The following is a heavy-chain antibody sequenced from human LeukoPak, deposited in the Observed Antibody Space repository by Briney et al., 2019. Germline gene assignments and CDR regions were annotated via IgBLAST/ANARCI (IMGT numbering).Heavy chain of an antibody. D-gene: IGHD1-1*01. Sequence: HPWGSLRLSCAASGFIVSKSYMNWVRQAPGKGLEWVSAISGSGRSTYSADSVRGRFTTSRDNSKNILYLQMNNLRGEDTAVYYCAKAGARGNVNWFDSWGQGTLVTVSS. V-gene: IGHV3-23*01. CDR3: AKAGARGNVNWFDS. CDR2: ISGSGRST. CDR1: GFIVSKSY. J-gene: IGHJ5*01.